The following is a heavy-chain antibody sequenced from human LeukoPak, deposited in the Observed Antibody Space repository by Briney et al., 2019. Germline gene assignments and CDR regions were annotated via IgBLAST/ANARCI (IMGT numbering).Heavy chain of an antibody. CDR3: ANWPDFTIFWGHAFDI. D-gene: IGHD3-9*01. Sequence: PGGSLRLSCAASGFTFSSYAMSWVRQAPGKGLEWVSAISGSGGSTYYADSVKGRFTISRDNSKNTLYLQMNSLRAEDTAVYYCANWPDFTIFWGHAFDIWGQGTMVTVSS. V-gene: IGHV3-23*01. J-gene: IGHJ3*02. CDR2: ISGSGGST. CDR1: GFTFSSYA.